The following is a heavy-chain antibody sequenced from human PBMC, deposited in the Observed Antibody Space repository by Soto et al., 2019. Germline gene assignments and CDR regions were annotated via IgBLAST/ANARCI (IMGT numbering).Heavy chain of an antibody. CDR2: INHSEST. CDR3: ARDQSGSYSFDY. Sequence: PSETLSLTCAVYGGSFSGYYWSWVRQPPGKGLEWIGEINHSESTNYNPSLKSRDTKSVDTSKKQFSLKQSSVTAADTDVYYCARDQSGSYSFDYWGQGTLVTVSS. J-gene: IGHJ4*02. V-gene: IGHV4-34*01. D-gene: IGHD1-26*01. CDR1: GGSFSGYY.